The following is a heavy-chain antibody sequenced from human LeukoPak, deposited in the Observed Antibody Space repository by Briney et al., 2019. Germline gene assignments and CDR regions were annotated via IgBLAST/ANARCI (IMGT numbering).Heavy chain of an antibody. Sequence: ASVKVSCKASGYRFTSYGITWVRQAPGQGLEWMGWISAYNGNTNYAQKLQGRVTLTTDTSTSTAYMELRSLRSDDTAVYYCAREGYCSGGTCYSTMNWSDPWGQGTLVTVSS. V-gene: IGHV1-18*01. CDR1: GYRFTSYG. CDR2: ISAYNGNT. CDR3: AREGYCSGGTCYSTMNWSDP. D-gene: IGHD2-15*01. J-gene: IGHJ5*02.